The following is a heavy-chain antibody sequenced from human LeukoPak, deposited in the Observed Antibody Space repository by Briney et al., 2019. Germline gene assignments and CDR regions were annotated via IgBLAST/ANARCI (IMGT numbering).Heavy chain of an antibody. D-gene: IGHD3-22*01. Sequence: SVKVSCKASGGTFSSYAISWVRQAPGQGLEWMGGIIPIFGTANYAQKFQGRVTITADESTSTAYMELSSLRSEDTAVYYCARGHPYYDSSGYSHDYWGQGTLVTVSS. CDR2: IIPIFGTA. J-gene: IGHJ4*02. V-gene: IGHV1-69*13. CDR1: GGTFSSYA. CDR3: ARGHPYYDSSGYSHDY.